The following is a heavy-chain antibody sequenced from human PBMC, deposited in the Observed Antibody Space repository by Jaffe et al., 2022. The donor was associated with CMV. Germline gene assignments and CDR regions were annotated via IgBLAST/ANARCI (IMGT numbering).Heavy chain of an antibody. CDR1: GGSISSYY. D-gene: IGHD6-13*01. V-gene: IGHV4-59*01. CDR2: IYYSGST. CDR3: ARGVEIGSRRYFQH. Sequence: QVQLQESGPGLVKPSETLSLTCTVSGGSISSYYWSWIRQPPGKGLEWIGYIYYSGSTNYNPSLKSRVTISVDTSKNQFSLKLSSVTAADTAVYYCARGVEIGSRRYFQHWGQGTLVTVSS. J-gene: IGHJ1*01.